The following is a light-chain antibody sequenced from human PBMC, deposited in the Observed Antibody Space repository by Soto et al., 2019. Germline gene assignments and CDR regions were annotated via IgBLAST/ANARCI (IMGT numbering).Light chain of an antibody. CDR3: KSYTSASTYV. J-gene: IGLJ1*01. V-gene: IGLV2-14*03. Sequence: QSALTQPASVSGSPGQSITISCTGTGSDIGTYNYVSWYQHHLGKAPKFIIYDVTNRPSGVSDRFSGSKSGNTASLTISGLQAEDEADYFCKSYTSASTYVFGTGTKLTVL. CDR2: DVT. CDR1: GSDIGTYNY.